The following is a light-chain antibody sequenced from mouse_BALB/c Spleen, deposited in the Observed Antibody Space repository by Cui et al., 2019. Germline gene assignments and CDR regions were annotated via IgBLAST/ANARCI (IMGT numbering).Light chain of an antibody. J-gene: IGKJ1*01. CDR3: QQWSSYPWT. CDR1: SSVSY. Sequence: QILLTPSQAILFTSLGEEITLTCSASSSVSYMHWYQQKSGTSPKLLIYSTSNLASGVPSRFSGSGSGTFYSLTISSVEAEDAADYYCQQWSSYPWTFGGGTKLEIK. CDR2: STS. V-gene: IGKV4-80*01.